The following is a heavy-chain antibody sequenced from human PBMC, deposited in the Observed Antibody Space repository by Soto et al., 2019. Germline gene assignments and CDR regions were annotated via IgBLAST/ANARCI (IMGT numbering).Heavy chain of an antibody. CDR3: ARRYSPGYCRGGGSCYYYYYCMDV. J-gene: IGHJ6*03. V-gene: IGHV4-59*08. Sequence: QVQLQESGPGLVKPSETLSLTCNVSGDSISTYYWNWIRQSPGKGLEWIGYIYYSGTTNYNPSLKSRVTISVETSKNQFALKLSSVTAADTALYYCARRYSPGYCRGGGSCYYYYYCMDVWGRGAPVTVSS. D-gene: IGHD2-15*01. CDR1: GDSISTYY. CDR2: IYYSGTT.